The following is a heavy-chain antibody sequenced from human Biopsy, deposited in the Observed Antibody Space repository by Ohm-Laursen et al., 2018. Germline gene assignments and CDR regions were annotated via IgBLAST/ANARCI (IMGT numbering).Heavy chain of an antibody. CDR3: ARLGSGDYFPTFFDF. CDR1: GVSINGGRYY. Sequence: TLFLTCTVSGVSINGGRYYWNWTRHHPGKGLEWIGNIFYSANTYYNPSLKSRVTISVDTSKNQFSLKLSSVTAADTAVYYCARLGSGDYFPTFFDFWGQGALVTVSS. D-gene: IGHD5-12*01. J-gene: IGHJ4*02. V-gene: IGHV4-31*02. CDR2: IFYSANT.